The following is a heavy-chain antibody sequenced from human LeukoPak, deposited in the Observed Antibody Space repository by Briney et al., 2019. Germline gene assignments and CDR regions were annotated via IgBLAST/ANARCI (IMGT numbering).Heavy chain of an antibody. J-gene: IGHJ5*02. CDR2: INHSGST. Sequence: SETLSLTCAVYGGSFSGYYWSWIRQPPGKGLEWIGEINHSGSTNYNPSLKSRVTISLDTSKNQFSLKLSSVTAADTAVYYCARLVTMIVKTLNWFDPWGQGTLVTVSS. CDR1: GGSFSGYY. D-gene: IGHD3-22*01. CDR3: ARLVTMIVKTLNWFDP. V-gene: IGHV4-34*01.